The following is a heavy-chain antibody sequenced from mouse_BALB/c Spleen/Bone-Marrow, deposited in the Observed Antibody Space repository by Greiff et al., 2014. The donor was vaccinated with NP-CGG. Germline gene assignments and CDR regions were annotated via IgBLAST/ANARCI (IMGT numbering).Heavy chain of an antibody. Sequence: LKQSGSELVRPGASVKLSCKASGYTFTSYWMHWVKQRHGQGLEWIGNIYPGSGSTNYDEKFKSKGTLTVDTFSSTAYMHLSSLTSEDSAVYYCTRWDYGYMDYWGQGTSVTVSS. CDR3: TRWDYGYMDY. J-gene: IGHJ4*01. V-gene: IGHV1S22*01. CDR2: IYPGSGST. D-gene: IGHD1-2*01. CDR1: GYTFTSYW.